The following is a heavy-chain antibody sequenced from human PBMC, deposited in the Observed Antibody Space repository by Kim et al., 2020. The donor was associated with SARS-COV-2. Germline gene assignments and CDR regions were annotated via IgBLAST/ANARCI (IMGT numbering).Heavy chain of an antibody. D-gene: IGHD6-19*01. CDR3: GRAVAGSGCSLDL. CDR2: IFCHGNTK. Sequence: GGSLRLSCAASGFTFSNIDMHWVRQAPGRWLEWVAVIFCHGNTKYYAYSVNGRFTFSSDNPKTTLYLQVDSLGAEDTAQYCCGRAVAGSGCSLDL. V-gene: IGHV3-33*01. CDR1: GFTFSNID. J-gene: IGHJ2*01.